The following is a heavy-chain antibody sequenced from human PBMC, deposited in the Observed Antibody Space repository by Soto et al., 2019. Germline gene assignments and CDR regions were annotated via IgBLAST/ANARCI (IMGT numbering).Heavy chain of an antibody. CDR3: AREGVPISSVPMDV. V-gene: IGHV1-8*01. CDR1: GYTFTSYD. J-gene: IGHJ6*02. D-gene: IGHD3-3*01. CDR2: MNPNSGNT. Sequence: EASVKVSCKASGYTFTSYDINWVRQATGQGLEWMGWMNPNSGNTGYAQKFQGRVTMTRNTSISTAYMELSSLRSEDTAVYYCAREGVPISSVPMDVWGQGTTVTVSS.